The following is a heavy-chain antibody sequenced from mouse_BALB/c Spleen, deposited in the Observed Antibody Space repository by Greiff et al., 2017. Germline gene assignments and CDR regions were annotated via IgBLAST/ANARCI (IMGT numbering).Heavy chain of an antibody. CDR1: GFTFSSYT. D-gene: IGHD2-13*01. CDR3: ARHGRLGYWCFDV. CDR2: ISNGGGST. Sequence: EVKLVESGGGLVQPGGSLKLSCAASGFTFSSYTMSWVRQTPEKRLEWVAYISNGGGSTYYPDTVKGRFTISRDNAKNTLYLQMSSLKSEDTAMYYCARHGRLGYWCFDVWGAGTTVTVSS. V-gene: IGHV5-12-2*01. J-gene: IGHJ1*01.